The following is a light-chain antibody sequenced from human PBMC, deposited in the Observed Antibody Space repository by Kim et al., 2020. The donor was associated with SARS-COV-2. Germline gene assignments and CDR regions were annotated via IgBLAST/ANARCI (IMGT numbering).Light chain of an antibody. CDR2: GAS. V-gene: IGKV3-15*01. J-gene: IGKJ1*01. CDR3: QQYNNWPPWT. CDR1: QSVRSN. Sequence: STGERATRACRASQSVRSNLAWYQQKPGQAPRLLIYGASTRATGIPARFSGSGSGTEFTLTISSLKSEDFAVYYCQQYNNWPPWTFGQGTKVDIK.